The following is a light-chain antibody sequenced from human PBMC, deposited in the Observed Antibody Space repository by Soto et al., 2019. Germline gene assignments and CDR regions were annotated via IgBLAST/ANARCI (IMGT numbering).Light chain of an antibody. CDR2: DAS. J-gene: IGKJ1*01. CDR3: QQYNNWPQT. V-gene: IGKV3-11*01. CDR1: QSVSSF. Sequence: ETVLTQPPATLSLSPGEGATLSCRASQSVSSFLAWYQQKPGQAPRLLIYDASNRATGIPARFSGSGSGTDFTLTISSLQSEDFAEYHCQQYNNWPQTFGQGTKVDIK.